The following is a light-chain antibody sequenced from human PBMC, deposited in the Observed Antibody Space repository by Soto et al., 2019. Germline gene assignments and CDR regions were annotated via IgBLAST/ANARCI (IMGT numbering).Light chain of an antibody. V-gene: IGLV2-18*01. CDR3: SLYTSENAYV. CDR1: STDFVGYNR. Sequence: QSALTQPPSVSGSPGQSVTISCTGTSTDFVGYNRVSWYQQPPGTAPKLMIYEVSKRPSGVPERFSGSKSGNTASLTISGLQAADEADYYCSLYTSENAYVFGTGTKLTVL. CDR2: EVS. J-gene: IGLJ1*01.